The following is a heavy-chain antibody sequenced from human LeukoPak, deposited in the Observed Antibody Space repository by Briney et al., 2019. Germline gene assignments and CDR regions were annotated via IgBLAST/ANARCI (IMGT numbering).Heavy chain of an antibody. Sequence: TPSETLSLTCTVSGGSIRSSNLYWGWIRQPPGKGLEWIGTIYYSGNTFYNASLKSRVTISVDTSNNQFSLKLSSVTAADTAVYYCARRVSDGGYFDYWGQGTLVTVSS. J-gene: IGHJ4*02. CDR2: IYYSGNT. CDR3: ARRVSDGGYFDY. CDR1: GGSIRSSNLY. V-gene: IGHV4-39*07. D-gene: IGHD3-16*01.